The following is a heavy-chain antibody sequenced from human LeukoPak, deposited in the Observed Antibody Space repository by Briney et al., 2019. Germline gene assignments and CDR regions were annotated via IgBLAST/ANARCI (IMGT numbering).Heavy chain of an antibody. CDR1: GFTFSSYA. D-gene: IGHD5-18*01. CDR2: ISGSGGST. Sequence: GGSLRLPCAASGFTFSSYAMSWARQAPGKGLEWVSAISGSGGSTYYADSVKGRFTISRDNSKNTLYLQMNSLRAEDTAVYYCAKDIWLTGFDPWGQGTLVTVSS. CDR3: AKDIWLTGFDP. J-gene: IGHJ5*02. V-gene: IGHV3-23*01.